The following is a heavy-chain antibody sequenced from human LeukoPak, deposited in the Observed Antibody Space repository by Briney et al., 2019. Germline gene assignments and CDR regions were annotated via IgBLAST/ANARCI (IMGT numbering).Heavy chain of an antibody. D-gene: IGHD2-15*01. CDR1: GYTFSDYY. CDR3: ARGYCSGGSCYLVENWFDF. J-gene: IGHJ5*01. CDR2: INPKSGDT. Sequence: GSVKVSCKDSGYTFSDYYMYWLRQAPGEGLEWMGRINPKSGDTNYAQNFQGRVTMTRDTSMNTAYMELSRLRSDDTAVYFCARGYCSGGSCYLVENWFDFWGQGTLVTVSS. V-gene: IGHV1-2*06.